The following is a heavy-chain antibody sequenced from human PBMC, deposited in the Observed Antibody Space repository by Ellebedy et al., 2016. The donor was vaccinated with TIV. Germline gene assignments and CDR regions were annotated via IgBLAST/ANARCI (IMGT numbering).Heavy chain of an antibody. Sequence: ASVKVSXXASGYTFTDYYMHWVRQAPGQGLEWMGWINPNSGGTNYAQKFQGRVTMTRDTSISTAYMELSRLRSDDTAVYYCATVVPAAIRALGDWFDPWGQGTLVTVSS. J-gene: IGHJ5*02. D-gene: IGHD2-2*02. V-gene: IGHV1-2*02. CDR1: GYTFTDYY. CDR3: ATVVPAAIRALGDWFDP. CDR2: INPNSGGT.